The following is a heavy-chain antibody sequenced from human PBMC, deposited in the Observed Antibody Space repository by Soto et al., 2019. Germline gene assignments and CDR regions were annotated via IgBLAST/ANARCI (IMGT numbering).Heavy chain of an antibody. CDR2: IVVGSGNT. V-gene: IGHV1-58*01. J-gene: IGHJ4*02. Sequence: SVKVSCKASGFTFTSSAVQWVRQARGQRLEWIGWIVVGSGNTNYAQKFQERVTITRDMSTSTAYMELSSLRSEDTAVYYCAATPWYYYDSSGRYWGQGTLVTVS. CDR3: AATPWYYYDSSGRY. D-gene: IGHD3-22*01. CDR1: GFTFTSSA.